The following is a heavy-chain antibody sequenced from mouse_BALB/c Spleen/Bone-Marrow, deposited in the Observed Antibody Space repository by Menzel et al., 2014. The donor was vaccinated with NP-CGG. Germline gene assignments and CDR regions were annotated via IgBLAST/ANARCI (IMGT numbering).Heavy chain of an antibody. Sequence: VQLQQPGAELVKPGASVKLSCTASGFNIKDTYMHWVKQRPEQGLEWIGRIDTANGNTKYDPKFQGKATITADTSSNTAYLLLSSRTSDDTAVYYCSRYGNGLIDYWGQGTSVTVSS. CDR3: SRYGNGLIDY. CDR2: IDTANGNT. V-gene: IGHV14-3*02. J-gene: IGHJ4*01. CDR1: GFNIKDTY. D-gene: IGHD2-1*01.